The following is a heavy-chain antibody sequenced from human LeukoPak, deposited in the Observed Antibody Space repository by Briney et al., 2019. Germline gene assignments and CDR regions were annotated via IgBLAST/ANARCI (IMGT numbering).Heavy chain of an antibody. D-gene: IGHD3-22*01. CDR1: GYTFTGDY. J-gene: IGHJ5*02. Sequence: ASVKVSCKXSGYTFTGDYMHWVRQAPGQGLEWMGRINPNSGGTNYSQKFQGRVTMTRDTSISTAYMELSRLRSDDTTVYYCARAYDSSGYYYDGFDPWGQGTLVTVSS. CDR3: ARAYDSSGYYYDGFDP. V-gene: IGHV1-2*02. CDR2: INPNSGGT.